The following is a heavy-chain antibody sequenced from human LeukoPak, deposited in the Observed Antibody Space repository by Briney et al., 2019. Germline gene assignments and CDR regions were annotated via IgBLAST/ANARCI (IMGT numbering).Heavy chain of an antibody. J-gene: IGHJ4*02. CDR3: ARETSARGVSTH. D-gene: IGHD3-10*01. Sequence: GGSLRLSCVASGFTFSSYWMHWVRQAPGKGLEWLSGINWKTGATGYSDSVKGRFTISKDNTKNSLYLQMNSLRAEDTAFYYCARETSARGVSTHWGQGTLVTVSS. CDR1: GFTFSSYW. V-gene: IGHV3-20*04. CDR2: INWKTGAT.